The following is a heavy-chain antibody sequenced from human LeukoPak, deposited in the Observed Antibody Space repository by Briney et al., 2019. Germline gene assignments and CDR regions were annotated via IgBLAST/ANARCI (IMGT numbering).Heavy chain of an antibody. D-gene: IGHD6-6*01. J-gene: IGHJ4*02. CDR2: VFYTGAT. CDR1: GGSISAYY. Sequence: SETLSLTCTVSGGSISAYYWSWIRQPPGKGLEWIGDVFYTGATNCNPSLESRVTISVDTSKNQFSLNLTSVTAADTAVYYCATIAARPGGMGYFDYWGQGTLVTVSS. V-gene: IGHV4-59*08. CDR3: ATIAARPGGMGYFDY.